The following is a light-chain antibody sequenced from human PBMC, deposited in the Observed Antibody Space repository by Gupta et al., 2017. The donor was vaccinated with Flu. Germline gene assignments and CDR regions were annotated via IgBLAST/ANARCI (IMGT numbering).Light chain of an antibody. CDR3: GTWDGGLSGVV. V-gene: IGLV1-51*01. CDR1: SSNIGNND. Sequence: RVTISCSGTSSNIGNNDVAWYQQLPGPAPKLLIYDNTKRLPGIPDRFSGSKSGTSATLGITGLQTGDEADYYCGTWDGGLSGVVFGGGTRLTV. J-gene: IGLJ2*01. CDR2: DNT.